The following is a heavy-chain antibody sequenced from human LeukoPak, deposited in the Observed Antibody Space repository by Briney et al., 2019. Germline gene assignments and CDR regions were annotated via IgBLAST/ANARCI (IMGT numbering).Heavy chain of an antibody. Sequence: GASVKVSCKASGYTFTDYYIHWARQAPGQGLEWMGWFNTNSGGTNSAQKFQGRVTMTSDTSTRTAYMEVRRLKFDDTAMYYCALASGYQTSLDYWGQGTRITVSS. CDR3: ALASGYQTSLDY. CDR1: GYTFTDYY. CDR2: FNTNSGGT. D-gene: IGHD3-3*02. V-gene: IGHV1-2*02. J-gene: IGHJ4*02.